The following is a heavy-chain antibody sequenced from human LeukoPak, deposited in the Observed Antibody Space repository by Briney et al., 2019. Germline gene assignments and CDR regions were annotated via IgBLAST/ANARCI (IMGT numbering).Heavy chain of an antibody. CDR2: IFYSGST. J-gene: IGHJ5*02. CDR3: ARTGDYSRSTGGWFDP. CDR1: GDSITSHY. Sequence: SETLSHTCTVSGDSITSHYWSWVRQAPGKGLEWIGYIFYSGSTNYSPSLKSRVTISVAASRNQFSLRLKSVTAADTAVYFCARTGDYSRSTGGWFDPWGQGTLVTVSS. D-gene: IGHD4-11*01. V-gene: IGHV4-59*11.